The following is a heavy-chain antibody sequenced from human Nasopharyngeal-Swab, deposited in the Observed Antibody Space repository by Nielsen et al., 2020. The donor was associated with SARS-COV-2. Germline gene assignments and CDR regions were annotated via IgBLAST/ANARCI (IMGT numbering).Heavy chain of an antibody. CDR1: GTYV. CDR3: ARDCSTSSCHLV. J-gene: IGHJ4*02. V-gene: IGHV1-18*01. D-gene: IGHD2-2*01. CDR2: ISPYNSKA. Sequence: ASVKVSCKTSGTYVISWVRQAPGQGLEWVGRISPYNSKANYAQNIQGRVTMTTDTSTSKAYMELSSLRSDDTAVYYCARDCSTSSCHLVWGQGTLVTVSS.